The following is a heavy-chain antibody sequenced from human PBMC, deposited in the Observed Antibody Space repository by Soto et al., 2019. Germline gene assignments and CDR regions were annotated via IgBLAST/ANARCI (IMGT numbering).Heavy chain of an antibody. CDR3: ARRPHYYDASGLDY. CDR1: GGSISSSNW. J-gene: IGHJ4*02. V-gene: IGHV4-4*02. D-gene: IGHD3-22*01. CDR2: IYHSGST. Sequence: QVQLQESGPGLVKPSGTLSLTCAVSGGSISSSNWWSWVRQPPGKGLEWIGEIYHSGSTNYNPSLMSRATIAVDKSKDQFSLKVSSVTAADTAVYYCARRPHYYDASGLDYWGQGTLVTVSS.